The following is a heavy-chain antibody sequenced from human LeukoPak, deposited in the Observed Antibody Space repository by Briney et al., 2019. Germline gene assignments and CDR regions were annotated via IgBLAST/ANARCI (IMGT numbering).Heavy chain of an antibody. V-gene: IGHV3-7*01. CDR3: VSQQLAPP. CDR1: GFTFSTYW. CDR2: IKEDGSIE. J-gene: IGHJ5*02. D-gene: IGHD5-24*01. Sequence: GESLKISCAASGFTFSTYWMSWVRQAPGKGPEWVANIKEDGSIEDYVDSVRGRFTVSRDNAKNSLYLQMNSLRVEGTAVYYCVSQQLAPPWGQGTPVTVSS.